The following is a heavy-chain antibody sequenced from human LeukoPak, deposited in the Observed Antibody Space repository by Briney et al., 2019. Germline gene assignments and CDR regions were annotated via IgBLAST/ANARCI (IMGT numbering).Heavy chain of an antibody. J-gene: IGHJ4*02. V-gene: IGHV4-4*02. Sequence: PSETLSLTCAVSGGSISSSNWWSWVRQPPGKGLEWIGEIYHSGSTNYNPSLKSRVTISVDTSKNQFSLKLSSVTAADTAVYYCARSDYGDYVDHWGQGTLVTVSS. CDR1: GGSISSSNW. CDR2: IYHSGST. D-gene: IGHD4-17*01. CDR3: ARSDYGDYVDH.